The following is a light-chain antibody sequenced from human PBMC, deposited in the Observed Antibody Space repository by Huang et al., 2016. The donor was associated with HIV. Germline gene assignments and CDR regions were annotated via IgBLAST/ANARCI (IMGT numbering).Light chain of an antibody. CDR3: QQYHSLPWT. CDR1: QGIGNS. Sequence: DIQMTQSPSSLSASVGDRVTITWRASQGIGNSLAWYQQKPEKAPRLLLYATSTLESVVPSRFSGSGSGTHYTLTINTLLPEDIASYYCQQYHSLPWTFGQGTKVEIK. V-gene: IGKV1-NL1*01. CDR2: ATS. J-gene: IGKJ1*01.